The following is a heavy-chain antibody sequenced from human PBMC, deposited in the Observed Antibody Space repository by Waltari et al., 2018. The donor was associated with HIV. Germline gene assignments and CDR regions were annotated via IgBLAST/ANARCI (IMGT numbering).Heavy chain of an antibody. D-gene: IGHD6-19*01. Sequence: EVQLLESGGGLVQPGGSLRLSCAASGFTFGAYIRTWVRQAPGKGLEWVSGISASGGRTYYADPVKGRFTISRDNSKNTLYLQMNSLRAGDTAVYYCAKVTVGIAVAGTKDYWGQGTVVIVSS. CDR1: GFTFGAYI. CDR2: ISASGGRT. CDR3: AKVTVGIAVAGTKDY. V-gene: IGHV3-23*01. J-gene: IGHJ4*02.